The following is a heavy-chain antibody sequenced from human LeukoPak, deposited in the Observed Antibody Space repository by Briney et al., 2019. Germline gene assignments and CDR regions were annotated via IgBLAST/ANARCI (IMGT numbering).Heavy chain of an antibody. CDR3: ARAPYDSGGYYDYYFDY. Sequence: SETLSLTCAVSGGSISNSHWWHWVRQPPGKGLEWIGEIYHSGSTNYDPSLRSRVTISVDRSKNQFSLKLSSVTAADTAVYYCARAPYDSGGYYDYYFDYWGQGTLVTVSS. CDR1: GGSISNSHW. CDR2: IYHSGST. J-gene: IGHJ4*02. D-gene: IGHD3-22*01. V-gene: IGHV4-4*02.